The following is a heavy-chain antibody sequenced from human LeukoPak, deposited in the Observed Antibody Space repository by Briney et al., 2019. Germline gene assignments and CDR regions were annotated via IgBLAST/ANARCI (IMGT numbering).Heavy chain of an antibody. Sequence: PSETLSLTCPVSGGSIAPYYWAWIRQPAGKGLEWIGRINDSGTTNYKPSLRSRVTMSLDTSKNQISLKLSSVTAADTAVYYCARDGMGSYFGNSCYMDVWGNGTKVTVSS. CDR1: GGSIAPYY. V-gene: IGHV4-4*07. CDR2: INDSGTT. CDR3: ARDGMGSYFGNSCYMDV. J-gene: IGHJ6*03. D-gene: IGHD3-10*01.